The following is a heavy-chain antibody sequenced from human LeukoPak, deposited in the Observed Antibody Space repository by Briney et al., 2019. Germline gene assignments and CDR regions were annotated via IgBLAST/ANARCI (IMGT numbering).Heavy chain of an antibody. CDR1: GGTFSSYA. CDR3: ARGRFRVYYDSSGYYPPSFDY. D-gene: IGHD3-22*01. J-gene: IGHJ4*02. CDR2: IIPIFGTA. V-gene: IGHV1-69*06. Sequence: SVKVSCKASGGTFSSYAISWVRQAPGQGLEWMGGIIPIFGTANYAQKFQGRVTITADKSTSTAYMELSSLGSEDTAVYYCARGRFRVYYDSSGYYPPSFDYWGQGTLVTVSS.